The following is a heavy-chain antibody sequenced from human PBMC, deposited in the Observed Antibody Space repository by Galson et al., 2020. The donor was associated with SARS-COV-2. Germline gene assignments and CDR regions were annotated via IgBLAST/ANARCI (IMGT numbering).Heavy chain of an antibody. J-gene: IGHJ4*02. CDR2: IRYDGSNK. CDR3: ATNRDYGDYQGYFDY. CDR1: GFTFSSYG. V-gene: IGHV3-30*02. D-gene: IGHD4-17*01. Sequence: GGSLRLSCAASGFTFSSYGMHWVHQAPGKGLEWVAFIRYDGSNKYYADSVKGRFTISRDNSKNTLYLQMNSLRAEDTAVYYCATNRDYGDYQGYFDYWGQGTLVTVSS.